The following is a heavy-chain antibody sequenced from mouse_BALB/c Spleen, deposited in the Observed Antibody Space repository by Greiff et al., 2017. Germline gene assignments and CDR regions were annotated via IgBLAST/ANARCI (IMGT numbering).Heavy chain of an antibody. V-gene: IGHV3-2*02. CDR3: ARPYYDYGFAY. Sequence: DVKLVESGPGLVKPSQSLSLTCTVTGYSITSDYAWNWIRQFPGNKLEWMGYICYSGSTSYNPSLKSRISITRDTSKNQFFLQLNSVTTEDTATYYCARPYYDYGFAYWGQGTLVTVSA. D-gene: IGHD2-4*01. J-gene: IGHJ3*01. CDR2: ICYSGST. CDR1: GYSITSDYA.